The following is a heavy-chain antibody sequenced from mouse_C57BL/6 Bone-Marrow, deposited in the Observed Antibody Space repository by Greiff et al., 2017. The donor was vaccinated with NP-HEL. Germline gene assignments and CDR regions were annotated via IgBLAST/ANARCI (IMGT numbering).Heavy chain of an antibody. D-gene: IGHD2-4*01. Sequence: QVQLKESGAELVEPGASVKMSCKASGYTFTTYPIEWMKQNHGKSLEWIGNFHPYNDDTKYNEKFKGKATLTVEKSSSTVYLELSRLTSDDSAVYYCAIIYYDYDGWYFDVWGTGTTVTVSS. CDR1: GYTFTTYP. CDR2: FHPYNDDT. V-gene: IGHV1-47*01. J-gene: IGHJ1*03. CDR3: AIIYYDYDGWYFDV.